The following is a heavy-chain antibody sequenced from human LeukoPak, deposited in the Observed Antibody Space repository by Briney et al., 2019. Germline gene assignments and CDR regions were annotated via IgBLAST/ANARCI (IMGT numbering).Heavy chain of an antibody. CDR1: GYTFTSYG. CDR2: ISAYNGNT. V-gene: IGHV1-18*01. Sequence: ASVKVSCKASGYTFTSYGIGWVRQAPGQGLEWMGWISAYNGNTNYAQKLQGRVTMTTDTSTSTAYMELRSLRSDDTAVYYCARDPHVVVPAAFFDYWGQGTLVTVSS. J-gene: IGHJ4*02. D-gene: IGHD2-2*01. CDR3: ARDPHVVVPAAFFDY.